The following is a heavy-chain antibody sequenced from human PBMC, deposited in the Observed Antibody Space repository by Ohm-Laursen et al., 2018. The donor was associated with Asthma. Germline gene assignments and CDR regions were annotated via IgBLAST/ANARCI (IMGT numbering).Heavy chain of an antibody. CDR2: ISYDGSNK. Sequence: SSLRLSCAAPGFTFSNYAMHWVRQAPGKGLEWVAVISYDGSNKYYADSVKGRFTISRDNSKNTLYLQMNSLRVEDTAVYYCATSCSTSRHIDYWGQGTLVTVSS. V-gene: IGHV3-30-3*01. CDR1: GFTFSNYA. J-gene: IGHJ4*02. CDR3: ATSCSTSRHIDY. D-gene: IGHD2-2*02.